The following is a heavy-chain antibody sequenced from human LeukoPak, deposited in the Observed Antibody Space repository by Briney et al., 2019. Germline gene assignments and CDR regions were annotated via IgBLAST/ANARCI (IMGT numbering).Heavy chain of an antibody. V-gene: IGHV3-23*01. CDR2: INSGGGTT. Sequence: GGSLRLSCAASGFTLSRSTMSWLRQAPGKGLEWVSAINSGGGTTSAESVKGRFTISRDDSKNTLYLQMNNLRAEDTAVYYCAKGTDDAGSYRPFDYWGRGTLVTVSS. CDR3: AKGTDDAGSYRPFDY. CDR1: GFTLSRST. J-gene: IGHJ4*02. D-gene: IGHD3-10*01.